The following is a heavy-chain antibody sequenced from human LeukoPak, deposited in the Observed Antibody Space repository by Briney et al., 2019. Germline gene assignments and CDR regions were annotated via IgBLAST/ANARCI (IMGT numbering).Heavy chain of an antibody. D-gene: IGHD3-22*01. J-gene: IGHJ3*02. CDR1: GGSISSYY. V-gene: IGHV4-59*01. CDR3: ARDPYYYDSSGYYINAFDI. CDR2: IYYGGST. Sequence: PSETLSLTCTVSGGSISSYYWSWIRQPPGKGLEWIGYIYYGGSTNYNPSLKSRVTISVDTSKNQFSLKLSSVTAADTAVYYCARDPYYYDSSGYYINAFDIWGQGTMVTVSS.